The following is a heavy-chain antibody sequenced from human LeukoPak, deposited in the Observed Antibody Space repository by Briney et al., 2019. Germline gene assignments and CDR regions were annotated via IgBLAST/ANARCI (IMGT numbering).Heavy chain of an antibody. J-gene: IGHJ5*02. Sequence: AAVKVSCKASGYTFTSYDINWVRQATAQGLEWMGWMNPNSGNTGYAQKFQGRVTMTRNTSISTAYMQLISLRSEDTAVYYCARGYVLRFLEWSYNWFDPWGQGTLVTVSS. CDR3: ARGYVLRFLEWSYNWFDP. D-gene: IGHD3-3*01. V-gene: IGHV1-8*01. CDR2: MNPNSGNT. CDR1: GYTFTSYD.